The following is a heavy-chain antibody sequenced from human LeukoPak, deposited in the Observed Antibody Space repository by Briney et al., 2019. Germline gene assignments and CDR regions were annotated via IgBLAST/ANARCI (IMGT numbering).Heavy chain of an antibody. J-gene: IGHJ1*01. D-gene: IGHD2-21*02. CDR1: GFTFSGSA. V-gene: IGHV3-73*01. Sequence: GGSLRLSCAASGFTFSGSAMHWVRQASGKGMEWVGRIRSKANSYATAYAASVKGRFTISRDDSKNTAYLQMNSLKTEDTAVYYCTSGVVTAIAPRSPYFQHWGQGTLVTVSS. CDR2: IRSKANSYAT. CDR3: TSGVVTAIAPRSPYFQH.